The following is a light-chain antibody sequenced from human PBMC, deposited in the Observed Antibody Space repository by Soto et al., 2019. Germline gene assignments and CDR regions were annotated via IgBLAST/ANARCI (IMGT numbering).Light chain of an antibody. CDR2: DAS. Sequence: DTQMTQSPSSLSASVGDRVTITCQASQDISNYLNWYQQKPGKAPKLLIYDASNLETGVPSRFSGSGSGTDFTFTISSLQPEDIATYYCQQYDNLPPLFGPGTKVDIK. J-gene: IGKJ3*01. CDR3: QQYDNLPPL. CDR1: QDISNY. V-gene: IGKV1-33*01.